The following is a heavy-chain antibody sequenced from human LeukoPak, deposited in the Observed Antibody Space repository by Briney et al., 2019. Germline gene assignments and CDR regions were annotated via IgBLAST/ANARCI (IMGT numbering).Heavy chain of an antibody. CDR2: ISHSGTT. V-gene: IGHV4-39*07. CDR3: ARYVPVRTGTTRASFDY. D-gene: IGHD1-1*01. Sequence: SETLSLTCTVSGGSIGSSSYYWGWIRQPPGKGLEWIGEISHSGTTNCDPSLKSRISMSIDTSRSQFSLNLRSVTAADTAVYYCARYVPVRTGTTRASFDYWGLGTLVTVSS. CDR1: GGSIGSSSYY. J-gene: IGHJ4*02.